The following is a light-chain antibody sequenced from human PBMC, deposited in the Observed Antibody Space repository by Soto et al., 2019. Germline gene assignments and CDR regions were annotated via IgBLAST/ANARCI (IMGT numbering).Light chain of an antibody. CDR1: QSISRW. CDR3: QQHNSYST. J-gene: IGKJ1*01. V-gene: IGKV1-5*03. Sequence: DIQMTQSPSTLSASVGDRVTITCRASQSISRWLAWYQRKPGKAPNILIYKASSLDSGDPSRFSGNGSETEFPPTISSLQSDDFATYYCQQHNSYSTFGQGTKVEIK. CDR2: KAS.